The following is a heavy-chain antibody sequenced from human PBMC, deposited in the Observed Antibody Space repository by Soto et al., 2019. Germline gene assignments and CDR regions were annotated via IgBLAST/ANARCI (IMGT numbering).Heavy chain of an antibody. J-gene: IGHJ5*02. CDR2: IGSDGRT. CDR1: GFAVSSNY. V-gene: IGHV3-53*01. Sequence: GGSLRLSCAASGFAVSSNYMSWVRQAPGKGLEVVTVIGSDGRTYYADSVKGRFAISRDNSKNTLYLDMNSLRAEDTAVYYCAKDSSYYYGSGSYGNWFDPWGQGTLVTVSS. D-gene: IGHD3-10*01. CDR3: AKDSSYYYGSGSYGNWFDP.